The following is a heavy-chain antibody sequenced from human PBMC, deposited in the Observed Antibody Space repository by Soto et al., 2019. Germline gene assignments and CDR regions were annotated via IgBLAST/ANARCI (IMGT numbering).Heavy chain of an antibody. CDR2: IYWDDDK. Sequence: SGPTLVNPTQTLTLTCTFSGFSLSTSGVGVGWIRQPPGKALEWLALIYWDDDKRYSPSLKSRLTITKDTSKNQVVLTMTNMDPVDTATYYCAHRPGYSSGWSGYYYYGMDVWGRGTTVTVSS. V-gene: IGHV2-5*02. CDR1: GFSLSTSGVG. CDR3: AHRPGYSSGWSGYYYYGMDV. J-gene: IGHJ6*02. D-gene: IGHD6-19*01.